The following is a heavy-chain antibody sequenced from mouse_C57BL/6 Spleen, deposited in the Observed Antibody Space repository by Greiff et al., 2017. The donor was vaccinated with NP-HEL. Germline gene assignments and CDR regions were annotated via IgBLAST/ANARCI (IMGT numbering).Heavy chain of an antibody. Sequence: DVQLVESGGGLVKPGGSLKLSCAASGFTFSSYAMSWVRQTPEKRLEWVATISDGGSYTYYPDNVKGRFTISRDNAKNNLYLQMSHLKSEDTAMYYCAREMGQENYFDYWGQGTTLTVSS. J-gene: IGHJ2*01. D-gene: IGHD3-3*01. CDR2: ISDGGSYT. CDR3: AREMGQENYFDY. V-gene: IGHV5-4*01. CDR1: GFTFSSYA.